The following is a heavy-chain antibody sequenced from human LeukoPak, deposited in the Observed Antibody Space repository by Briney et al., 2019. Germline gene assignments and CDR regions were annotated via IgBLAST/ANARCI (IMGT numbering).Heavy chain of an antibody. CDR3: ARGGSRSYTSSTLDY. Sequence: PSETLSLTCSVSGGSITVYYWNWIRQSPGKGLEWIWSISYSGSTNYNPSLKSRVTISIDTSKNRFSLKVSSVIAADTAMYYCARGGSRSYTSSTLDYWGQGTLITVSS. V-gene: IGHV4-59*12. D-gene: IGHD6-6*01. CDR2: ISYSGST. J-gene: IGHJ4*02. CDR1: GGSITVYY.